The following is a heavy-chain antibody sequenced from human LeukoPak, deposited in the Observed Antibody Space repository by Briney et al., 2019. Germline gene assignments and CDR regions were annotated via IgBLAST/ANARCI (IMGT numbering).Heavy chain of an antibody. V-gene: IGHV4-39*01. D-gene: IGHD1-1*01. CDR2: IYYSGST. CDR3: AVGERSDTGWASTVDY. J-gene: IGHJ4*02. Sequence: SETLSLTCTVSGGSISSSSYYWGWIRQPPGKGLEWIGSIYYSGSTYYNPSLKSRVTISVEPYKNQFPLKLRSVTAADTAVYYCAVGERSDTGWASTVDYWRQGTLVTVSS. CDR1: GGSISSSSYY.